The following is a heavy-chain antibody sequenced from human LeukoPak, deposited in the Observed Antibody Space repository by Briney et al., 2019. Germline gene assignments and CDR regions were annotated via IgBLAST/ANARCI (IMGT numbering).Heavy chain of an antibody. CDR3: ARDRSSGYYTHDY. CDR1: GYTFSGYY. D-gene: IGHD3-22*01. J-gene: IGHJ4*02. CDR2: ISPNSGGT. Sequence: ASVKVSCTASGYTFSGYYIHWVRRAPGQGLEWMGWISPNSGGTNFAQKFQGRVTMTRDTSISTAYMELSGLRSDDTAVYYCARDRSSGYYTHDYWGQGSLVTVSS. V-gene: IGHV1-2*02.